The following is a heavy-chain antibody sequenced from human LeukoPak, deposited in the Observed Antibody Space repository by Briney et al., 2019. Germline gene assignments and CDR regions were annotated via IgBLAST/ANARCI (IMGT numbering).Heavy chain of an antibody. V-gene: IGHV3-23*01. J-gene: IGHJ4*02. Sequence: PGGSLRLSCAASGFTFTSSAMSWVRQAPGKGLEWVSAISGSGHTTYYADSVKGRFTVSRDNSKNTLYLQMNSLRAEDAAVYFCAKEPHMLIGYYTDYFDYWGQGTLVTVSS. CDR3: AKEPHMLIGYYTDYFDY. CDR1: GFTFTSSA. CDR2: ISGSGHTT. D-gene: IGHD3-9*01.